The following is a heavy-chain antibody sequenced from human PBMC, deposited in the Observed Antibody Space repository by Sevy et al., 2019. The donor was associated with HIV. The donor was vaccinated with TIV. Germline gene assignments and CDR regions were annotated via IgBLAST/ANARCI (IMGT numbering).Heavy chain of an antibody. V-gene: IGHV1-69*13. Sequence: ASVKVSCKASGGTFSSYAISWVRQAPGQGLEWLGGIIPMFGTANYAQKFQGRVTITADESTSTVYMELSSLKSGDTAVYYCVRGPNGSYLLYYFDNWGQGTLVTVSS. CDR1: GGTFSSYA. CDR2: IIPMFGTA. CDR3: VRGPNGSYLLYYFDN. J-gene: IGHJ4*02. D-gene: IGHD3-10*01.